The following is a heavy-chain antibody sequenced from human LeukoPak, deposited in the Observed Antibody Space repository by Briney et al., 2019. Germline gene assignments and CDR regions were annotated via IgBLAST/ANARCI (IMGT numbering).Heavy chain of an antibody. Sequence: GGSLRLSCAASGFTFSSYEMNWVRQAPGKGLEWVSYISSSGSTIYYADSVKGRFTISRDNAKNSLYLQMNSLRAEDTAVYYCAREAVGPAATNWFDPWGQGTLVAVSS. CDR1: GFTFSSYE. D-gene: IGHD2-2*01. J-gene: IGHJ5*02. V-gene: IGHV3-48*03. CDR3: AREAVGPAATNWFDP. CDR2: ISSSGSTI.